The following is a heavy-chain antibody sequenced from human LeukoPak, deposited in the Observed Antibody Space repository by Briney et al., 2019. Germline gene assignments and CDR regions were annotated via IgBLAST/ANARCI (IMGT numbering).Heavy chain of an antibody. J-gene: IGHJ3*02. CDR1: GVTFIGSA. V-gene: IGHV3-73*01. CDR2: IRRKAISHAT. Sequence: GGSPRLSCAASGVTFIGSAMRCGRHAFEERVEWGGRIRRKAISHATEYPASVKCTSTISRDDTKSTAYLQMNRPKTEATAVYYKTGSSGGDCYPEEFFDIWGQGTMVTVSS. CDR3: TGSSGGDCYPEEFFDI. D-gene: IGHD2-21*02.